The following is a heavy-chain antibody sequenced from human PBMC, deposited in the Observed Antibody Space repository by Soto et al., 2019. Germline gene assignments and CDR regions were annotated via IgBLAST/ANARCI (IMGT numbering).Heavy chain of an antibody. V-gene: IGHV1-69*06. CDR3: ARERPQGSGYPHPSDAFDI. Sequence: QVQLVQSGAEVKKPGSSVKVSCKASGGTFSSYPINWVRQAPGQGLEWMGGSIPIFGAPNYAQTFRGRVTITADKSTKTAYMELSSLRSEDTAVYFCARERPQGSGYPHPSDAFDIWGQGTMVTVSS. J-gene: IGHJ3*02. CDR1: GGTFSSYP. D-gene: IGHD3-22*01. CDR2: SIPIFGAP.